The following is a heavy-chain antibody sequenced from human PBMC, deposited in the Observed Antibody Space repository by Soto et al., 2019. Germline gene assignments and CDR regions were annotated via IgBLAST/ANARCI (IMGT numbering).Heavy chain of an antibody. J-gene: IGHJ6*02. V-gene: IGHV3-30*03. D-gene: IGHD3-9*01. CDR2: ISNDGSTK. Sequence: GGSLRLSCAASGFTFSSYGMHWVRQAPGKGLEWVAVISNDGSTKYYADSVKGRFTISRDNSKNTLYLQMNSLRAEDTAVYYCASQNFDWFTYYGMDVWGQGTTVTVSS. CDR3: ASQNFDWFTYYGMDV. CDR1: GFTFSSYG.